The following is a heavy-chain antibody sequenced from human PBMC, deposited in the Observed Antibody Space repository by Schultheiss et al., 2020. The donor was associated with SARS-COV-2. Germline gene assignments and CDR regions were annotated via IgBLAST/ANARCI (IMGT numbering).Heavy chain of an antibody. J-gene: IGHJ3*02. CDR2: IYYSGST. CDR1: GGSISSSSYY. Sequence: SQTLSLTCTVSGGSISSSSYYWGWIRQPPGKGLEWIGSIYYSGSTYYNPSLKSRVTISVDTSKNQFSLKLSSVTAADTAVYYCARDVGYCSSTRCYDAFDIWGQGTMVTVSS. CDR3: ARDVGYCSSTRCYDAFDI. D-gene: IGHD2-2*01. V-gene: IGHV4-39*07.